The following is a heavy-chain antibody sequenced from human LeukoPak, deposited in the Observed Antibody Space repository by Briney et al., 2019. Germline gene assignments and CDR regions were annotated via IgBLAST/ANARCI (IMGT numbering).Heavy chain of an antibody. Sequence: PSETLSLTCAVYGGSFSGYYWSWIRQPPGKGLEWIGEINHSGSTNYNPSLKSRVTISVDTSKNQFSLMLSSVTAADTAVYYCARGTPDSSGYPFDYWGQGTLVTVSS. J-gene: IGHJ4*02. V-gene: IGHV4-34*01. D-gene: IGHD3-22*01. CDR3: ARGTPDSSGYPFDY. CDR1: GGSFSGYY. CDR2: INHSGST.